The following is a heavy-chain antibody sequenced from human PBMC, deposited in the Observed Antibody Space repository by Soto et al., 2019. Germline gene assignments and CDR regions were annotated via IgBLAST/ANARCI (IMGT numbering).Heavy chain of an antibody. Sequence: GASLKVSCKSSGYPFTSYVISWVRQAPGQGLEWMGWISAYNGNTNYAQKLQGRVTMTTDTSTSTAYMELRSLRSDDTAVYYCARVTMIVVVTDYWGQGTLVTAP. D-gene: IGHD3-22*01. CDR1: GYPFTSYV. CDR2: ISAYNGNT. V-gene: IGHV1-18*01. CDR3: ARVTMIVVVTDY. J-gene: IGHJ4*02.